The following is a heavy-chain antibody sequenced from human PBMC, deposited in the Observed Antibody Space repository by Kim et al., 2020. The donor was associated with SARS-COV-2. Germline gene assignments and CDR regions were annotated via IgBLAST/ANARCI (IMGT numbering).Heavy chain of an antibody. CDR3: ARVVYYYDSSGSPYDAFDI. D-gene: IGHD3-22*01. Sequence: SETLSLTCTVSGGSISSYYWSWIRQPPGKGLEWIGYIYYSGSTNYNPSLKSRVTISVDTSKNQFSLKLSSVTAADTAVYYCARVVYYYDSSGSPYDAFDIWGQGTMVTVSS. CDR1: GGSISSYY. V-gene: IGHV4-59*13. J-gene: IGHJ3*02. CDR2: IYYSGST.